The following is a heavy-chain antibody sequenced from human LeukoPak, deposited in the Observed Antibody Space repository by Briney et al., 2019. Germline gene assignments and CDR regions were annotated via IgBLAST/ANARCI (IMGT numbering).Heavy chain of an antibody. CDR2: INPNSGGT. CDR3: ASGSWVLVSGTRDTYYFDY. D-gene: IGHD3-10*01. J-gene: IGHJ4*02. Sequence: ASVKVSCKASGYTFTGYYMHWVRQAPGQGLEWMGWINPNSGGTNYAQKFQGRVTMTRDTSITTASMGLSRLRSDDTAVYYCASGSWVLVSGTRDTYYFDYWGQGTLVTVSS. V-gene: IGHV1-2*02. CDR1: GYTFTGYY.